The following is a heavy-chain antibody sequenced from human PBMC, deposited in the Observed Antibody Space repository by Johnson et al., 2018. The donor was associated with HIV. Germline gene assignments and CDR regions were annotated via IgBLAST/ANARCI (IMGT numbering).Heavy chain of an antibody. CDR3: ARDCTGGVCLNDAFDI. CDR1: GFTVNNNY. Sequence: EVQLVESGGGLIQPGESLRLSCAASGFTVNNNYMNWVRQTPGKGLEWVSVIYTGGSTYYADSVKGRFTISRDNSKNTLYLQMNSLRAEDTAVYYCARDCTGGVCLNDAFDIWGQGTMVTVSS. V-gene: IGHV3-66*03. CDR2: IYTGGST. J-gene: IGHJ3*02. D-gene: IGHD2-8*02.